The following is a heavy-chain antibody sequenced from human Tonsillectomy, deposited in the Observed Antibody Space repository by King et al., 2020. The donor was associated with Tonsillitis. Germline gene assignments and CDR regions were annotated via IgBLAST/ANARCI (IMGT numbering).Heavy chain of an antibody. D-gene: IGHD3-3*01. Sequence: VQLVESGGGLVKPGGSLRLSCAASGFTFSDYYMSWIRQAPGKGLEWISYISSRSSDTNYADSVTGRFTISRDDAKNSLYLQMNSLRAEDTAIYYCATTSDFWSGYYTGPFDYWGQGTLVTVSS. CDR2: ISSRSSDT. CDR3: ATTSDFWSGYYTGPFDY. V-gene: IGHV3-11*05. J-gene: IGHJ4*02. CDR1: GFTFSDYY.